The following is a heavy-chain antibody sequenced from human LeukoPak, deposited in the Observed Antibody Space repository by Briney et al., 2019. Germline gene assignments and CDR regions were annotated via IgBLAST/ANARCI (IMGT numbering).Heavy chain of an antibody. V-gene: IGHV3-20*04. D-gene: IGHD3-3*01. CDR2: INWNGGST. Sequence: GGSLRLSCAASGFTFDDYGMSWVRQAPGKGLEWVSGINWNGGSTGYADSVKGRFTISRDNAKNSLYLKMNSLRAEDTALYYCARDLRAIFGVEGWFDPWGQGTLVTVSS. CDR3: ARDLRAIFGVEGWFDP. CDR1: GFTFDDYG. J-gene: IGHJ5*02.